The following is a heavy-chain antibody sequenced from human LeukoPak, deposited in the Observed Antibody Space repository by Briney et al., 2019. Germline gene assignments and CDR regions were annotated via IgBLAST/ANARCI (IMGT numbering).Heavy chain of an antibody. Sequence: ASVTVSCMPSGYSFTGYYIHWVRQAPGQGLEWMGWINPNSGGTNYAQNFQGRVTMTRDTSISTAYMELSRLRSDDTAVYFCARGISEAVPGRYFQHWGQGTLVTVSS. CDR3: ARGISEAVPGRYFQH. CDR1: GYSFTGYY. D-gene: IGHD6-19*01. J-gene: IGHJ1*01. CDR2: INPNSGGT. V-gene: IGHV1-2*02.